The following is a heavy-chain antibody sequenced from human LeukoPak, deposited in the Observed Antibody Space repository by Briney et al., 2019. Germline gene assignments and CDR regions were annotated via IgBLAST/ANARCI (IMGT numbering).Heavy chain of an antibody. D-gene: IGHD6-19*01. J-gene: IGHJ5*02. Sequence: GSLSLSCAASGFSFSSILMHWVRQAPGKGVVWGLRINNDGGVTRYAESVKGRFTISRDNAKNTLFLQMDSLRAEDTAVYYCARSVDGTAWGQGTLVTVSS. CDR1: GFSFSSIL. V-gene: IGHV3-74*01. CDR3: ARSVDGTA. CDR2: INNDGGVT.